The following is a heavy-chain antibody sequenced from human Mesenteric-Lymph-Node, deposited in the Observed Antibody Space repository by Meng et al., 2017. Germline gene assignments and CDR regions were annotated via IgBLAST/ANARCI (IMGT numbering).Heavy chain of an antibody. CDR3: ARDWVAVAD. CDR1: GFSVFTNY. Sequence: EGQRLGTGVALVHPGGSLSLSCAASGFSVFTNYMSWVRQAPGKGLEWVSVIFAGGNTYYADSVKGRFTISRDGSKNTLYLQMNSLRAEDTAAYYCARDWVAVADWGQGTLVTVSS. D-gene: IGHD6-19*01. V-gene: IGHV3-53*02. J-gene: IGHJ4*02. CDR2: IFAGGNT.